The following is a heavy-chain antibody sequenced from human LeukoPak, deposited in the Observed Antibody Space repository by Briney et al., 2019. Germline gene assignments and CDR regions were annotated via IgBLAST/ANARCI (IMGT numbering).Heavy chain of an antibody. Sequence: PGRSLRLSCAASGFTFSSYGLHWVRQAPGKGLEWVAVISYDGSKKYYADSVKGRFTMSRDNSKNTLYRQMNSLRAEDTAVYYCAKSPGGYCTSTSCSGIDYWGQGTLVIVSS. CDR2: ISYDGSKK. CDR1: GFTFSSYG. J-gene: IGHJ4*02. V-gene: IGHV3-30*18. D-gene: IGHD2-2*01. CDR3: AKSPGGYCTSTSCSGIDY.